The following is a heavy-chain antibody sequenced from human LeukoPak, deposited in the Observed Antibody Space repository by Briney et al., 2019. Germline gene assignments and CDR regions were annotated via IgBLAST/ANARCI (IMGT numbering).Heavy chain of an antibody. CDR2: INHSGST. D-gene: IGHD1-26*01. V-gene: IGHV4-39*07. CDR3: AGQWELRYYGMDV. Sequence: SETLSLTCTVSGGSISSGGYYWSWIRQPPGKGLEWIGEINHSGSTNYNPSLKSRVTISVDTSKNQFSLKLSSVTAADTAVYYCAGQWELRYYGMDVWGQGTTVTVSS. J-gene: IGHJ6*02. CDR1: GGSISSGGYY.